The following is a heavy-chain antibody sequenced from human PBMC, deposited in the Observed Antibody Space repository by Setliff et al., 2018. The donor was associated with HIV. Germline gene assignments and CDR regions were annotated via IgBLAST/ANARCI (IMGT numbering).Heavy chain of an antibody. J-gene: IGHJ2*01. CDR2: ISYDGNNE. CDR3: AMLFSYGRDGLFDL. V-gene: IGHV3-30*04. D-gene: IGHD5-18*01. CDR1: GFSFSNFA. Sequence: GGSLRLSCAASGFSFSNFAMHWVRQAPGKGLEWLGFISYDGNNEYYADSVRGRFTISRDNSKNTLYLQMNSLRAEDTAVFSCAMLFSYGRDGLFDLWGRGTRVTVSS.